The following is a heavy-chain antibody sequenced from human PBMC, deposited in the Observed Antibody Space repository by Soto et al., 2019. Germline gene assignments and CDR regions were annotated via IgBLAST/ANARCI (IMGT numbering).Heavy chain of an antibody. CDR2: IYYSGST. CDR1: GGSISSYY. CDR3: ARHPNGYSSSWVSYMDV. J-gene: IGHJ6*03. Sequence: SETLSLTCTVSGGSISSYYWSWIRQPPGKGLEWIGYIYYSGSTNYNPSLKSRVTISVDTSKNQFSLKLSSVTAADTAVYYCARHPNGYSSSWVSYMDVWGKGTTVTVSS. D-gene: IGHD6-13*01. V-gene: IGHV4-59*08.